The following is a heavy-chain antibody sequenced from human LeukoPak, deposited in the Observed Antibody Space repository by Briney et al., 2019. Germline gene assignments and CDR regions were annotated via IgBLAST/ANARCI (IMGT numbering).Heavy chain of an antibody. CDR1: GFTFNDYG. CDR3: ARADNPNYYYFYMDV. V-gene: IGHV3-20*04. D-gene: IGHD1-14*01. CDR2: INWNGGSI. J-gene: IGHJ6*03. Sequence: GGSLRLSCAASGFTFNDYGMGWVRQAPGKGLEWVSGINWNGGSIGYADSVKGRFTISRDNAKNSLYLQINSLTAEDTALYYCARADNPNYYYFYMDVWGKGTTVTVSS.